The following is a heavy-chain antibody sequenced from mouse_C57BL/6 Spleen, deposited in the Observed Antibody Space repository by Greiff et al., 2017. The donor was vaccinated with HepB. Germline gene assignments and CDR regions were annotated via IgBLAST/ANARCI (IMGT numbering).Heavy chain of an antibody. CDR2: ITHNGET. J-gene: IGHJ3*01. Sequence: VMLVESGPGLVKPSQSLFLTCSITGFPITSGYYWIWIRQSPGKPLEWMGYITHNGETFYNPSLQSPISITRETSKNQFFLQLNSVTTEDTAMYYCAGDPYSSGSFAYGGQGTLVTVSA. CDR3: AGDPYSSGSFAY. V-gene: IGHV12-3*01. CDR1: GFPITSGYY. D-gene: IGHD3-2*02.